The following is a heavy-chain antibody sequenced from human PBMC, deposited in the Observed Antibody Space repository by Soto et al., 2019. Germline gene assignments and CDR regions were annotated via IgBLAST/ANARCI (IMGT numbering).Heavy chain of an antibody. CDR3: ARAATVTTIFDY. D-gene: IGHD4-17*01. J-gene: IGHJ4*02. Sequence: EVHLVESGGDLIQPGGSLRLSCAASGFTVNNAYLSWVRQVPGKGLQWVSIIYSDGTPHYADSVKGRFTIYRDTSKNTLYVQMNSLNADDTAVYYCARAATVTTIFDYWGQGTLVTVSS. CDR1: GFTVNNAY. V-gene: IGHV3-66*01. CDR2: IYSDGTP.